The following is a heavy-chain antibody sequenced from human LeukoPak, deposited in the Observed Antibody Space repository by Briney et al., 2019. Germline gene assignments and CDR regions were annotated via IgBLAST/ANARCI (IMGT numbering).Heavy chain of an antibody. Sequence: SETLSLTCTVSGGSISSSSYYWGWIRQPPGKGLEWIGSIYYSGSTYYNPSLKSRVTISVDTSKNQFSLKLSSVTAADTAVYYCARQGGCSSTSCYSQMDYWGQGTLVTVSS. J-gene: IGHJ4*02. D-gene: IGHD2-2*02. V-gene: IGHV4-39*01. CDR3: ARQGGCSSTSCYSQMDY. CDR1: GGSISSSSYY. CDR2: IYYSGST.